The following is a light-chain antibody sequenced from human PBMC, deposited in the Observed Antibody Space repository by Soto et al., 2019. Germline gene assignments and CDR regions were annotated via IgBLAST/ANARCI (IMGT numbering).Light chain of an antibody. CDR3: CSYAASNTFV. J-gene: IGLJ1*01. V-gene: IGLV2-11*01. CDR2: DVS. Sequence: ALAQPRSVSGSPGQSVTISCTGTSSDVGGYNYVSWYQQYSGKAPKVMIYDVSKRPSGVPDRFSGSKSGNTASLTISGLQAEDEADYYCCSYAASNTFVFGTGTKVTVL. CDR1: SSDVGGYNY.